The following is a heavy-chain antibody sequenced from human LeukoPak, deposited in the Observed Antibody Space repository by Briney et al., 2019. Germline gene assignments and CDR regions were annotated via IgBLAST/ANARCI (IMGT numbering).Heavy chain of an antibody. CDR1: GFTFTNYA. CDR2: ISGSGGST. V-gene: IGHV3-23*01. D-gene: IGHD6-25*01. CDR3: AKSSTSQRGYYGLDV. Sequence: GGSLRLSCAASGFTFTNYAMNWVRQAPGKRLEWVSGISGSGGSTYYADSVKGRFTISRDSSKNTLSLQMNSLRAEDTGVYYCAKSSTSQRGYYGLDVWGQGTTVTVSS. J-gene: IGHJ6*02.